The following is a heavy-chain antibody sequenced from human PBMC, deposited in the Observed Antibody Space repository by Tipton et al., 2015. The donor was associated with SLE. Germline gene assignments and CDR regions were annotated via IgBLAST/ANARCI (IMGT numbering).Heavy chain of an antibody. J-gene: IGHJ3*02. V-gene: IGHV3-23*01. Sequence: SLRLSCAASGFTVSSNYMSWVRQAPGKGLEWVSAISGSGGSTYYADSVKGRFTISRDNSKNTLYLQMNSLRAEDTAVYYCAKGLSIAARPGIAAAGLDAFDIWGQGTMVTVSS. CDR3: AKGLSIAARPGIAAAGLDAFDI. CDR1: GFTVSSNY. D-gene: IGHD6-13*01. CDR2: ISGSGGST.